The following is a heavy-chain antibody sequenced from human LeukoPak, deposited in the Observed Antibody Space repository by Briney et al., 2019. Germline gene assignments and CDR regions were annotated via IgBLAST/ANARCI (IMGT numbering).Heavy chain of an antibody. D-gene: IGHD3-10*01. CDR1: GYTFTGYY. J-gene: IGHJ5*02. CDR3: ARDFPQLLWFGELLFDP. Sequence: ASVKVSCKASGYTFTGYYMHWVRQAPGQGLEWMGWINPNSGGTNYAQKFQGRVTMTRDTSISTAYMELSRLRSDDTAVYYRARDFPQLLWFGELLFDPWGQGTLVTVSS. V-gene: IGHV1-2*02. CDR2: INPNSGGT.